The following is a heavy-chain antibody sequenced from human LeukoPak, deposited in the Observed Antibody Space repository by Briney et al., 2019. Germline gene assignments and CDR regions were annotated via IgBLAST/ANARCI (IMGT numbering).Heavy chain of an antibody. CDR1: GGTFSSYA. CDR3: AVRFLEWGPFDY. Sequence: AASVKVSCKASGGTFSSYAISWVRQAPGQGLEWMGGIIPIFGTANYAQKFQGRVTITTDESTSTAYMELSSLRSEDTAVYYCAVRFLEWGPFDYWGQGTLVTVSS. J-gene: IGHJ4*02. D-gene: IGHD3-3*01. V-gene: IGHV1-69*05. CDR2: IIPIFGTA.